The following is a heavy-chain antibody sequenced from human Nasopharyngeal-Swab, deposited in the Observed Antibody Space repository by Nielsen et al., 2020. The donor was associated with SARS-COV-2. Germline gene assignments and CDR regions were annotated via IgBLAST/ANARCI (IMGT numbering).Heavy chain of an antibody. CDR1: GFTFSTYW. CDR2: INSDGSST. CDR3: ARGWGSSWLYHYAMDV. D-gene: IGHD6-13*01. J-gene: IGHJ6*02. Sequence: ETLSLTCAASGFTFSTYWMHWVRQAPGKGLVWVSRINSDGSSTGYADTVKGRFTISRDNAKKTLFLQMNSLRGEDTAVYYCARGWGSSWLYHYAMDVWGQGTTVTVSS. V-gene: IGHV3-74*01.